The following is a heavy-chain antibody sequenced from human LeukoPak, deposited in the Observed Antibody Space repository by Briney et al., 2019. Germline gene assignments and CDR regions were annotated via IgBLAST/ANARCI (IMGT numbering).Heavy chain of an antibody. V-gene: IGHV3-7*01. D-gene: IGHD1-26*01. CDR3: ARVSIRWELLGPGDY. J-gene: IGHJ4*02. CDR2: IKQDGSEK. Sequence: GGSLRLSCAASGFTFSSYWMSWVRQAPGKGLEWVANIKQDGSEKYYVDSVKGRFTISRDNAKNSLYLQMNSLRAEDTAVYYCARVSIRWELLGPGDYWGQGTLVTVSS. CDR1: GFTFSSYW.